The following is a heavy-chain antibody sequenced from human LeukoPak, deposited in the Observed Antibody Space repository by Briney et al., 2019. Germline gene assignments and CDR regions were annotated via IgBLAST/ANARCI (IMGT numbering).Heavy chain of an antibody. D-gene: IGHD2-21*02. CDR1: GFAFSSYE. CDR2: ISSSGSTI. J-gene: IGHJ4*02. V-gene: IGHV3-48*03. CDR3: ARARDRVVVTALPHFDY. Sequence: GGSLRLSCAASGFAFSSYEMNWVRQAPGKGLEWVSYISSSGSTIYYADSVKGRFTISRDNAKNSLYLQMNSLRAEDTAVYYCARARDRVVVTALPHFDYWGQGTLATVSS.